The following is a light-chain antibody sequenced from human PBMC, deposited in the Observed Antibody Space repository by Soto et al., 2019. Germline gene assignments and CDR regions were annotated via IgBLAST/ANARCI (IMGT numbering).Light chain of an antibody. CDR1: QVITND. CDR3: LQLNTYPWT. CDR2: AAS. V-gene: IGKV1-17*01. J-gene: IGKJ1*01. Sequence: IQITQSPSSLSASVGDRLSITCRSSQVITNDLGWYQQKPVKAPKRLIYAASTLQSGVPSRFSGSGSGTEFTLTISSLQPEDVATYYCLQLNTYPWTFGQGTKVDIK.